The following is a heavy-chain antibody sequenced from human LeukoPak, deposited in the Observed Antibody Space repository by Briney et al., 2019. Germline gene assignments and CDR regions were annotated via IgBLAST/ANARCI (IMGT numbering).Heavy chain of an antibody. J-gene: IGHJ5*02. D-gene: IGHD2-2*01. Sequence: SVKVSCKASGGTFSSYAISWVRQAPGQGLEWMGGIIPIFGTANYAQKFQGRVTITADKSTSTAYMELSSLRSEDTAVYYCARAGYCSSTSCRPNWFDPWGQGTLVTVSS. CDR1: GGTFSSYA. CDR3: ARAGYCSSTSCRPNWFDP. V-gene: IGHV1-69*06. CDR2: IIPIFGTA.